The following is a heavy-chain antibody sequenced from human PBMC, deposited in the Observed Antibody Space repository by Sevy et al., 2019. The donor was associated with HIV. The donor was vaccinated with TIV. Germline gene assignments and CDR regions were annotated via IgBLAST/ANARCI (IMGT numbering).Heavy chain of an antibody. V-gene: IGHV1-18*01. CDR2: ISAYNGNT. Sequence: ASVKVSCKASGYTFTSYGISWVRQAPGQGLEWMGWISAYNGNTNYAQKLQGRVTMTTDTSTSTAYMERRSLRSDDTAVYYCARVGDFWSGYYWSLLGSYYYYGMDVWGQGTTVTVSS. CDR1: GYTFTSYG. J-gene: IGHJ6*02. D-gene: IGHD3-3*01. CDR3: ARVGDFWSGYYWSLLGSYYYYGMDV.